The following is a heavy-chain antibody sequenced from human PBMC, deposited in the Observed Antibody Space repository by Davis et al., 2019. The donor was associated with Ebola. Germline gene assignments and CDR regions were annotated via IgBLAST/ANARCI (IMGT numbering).Heavy chain of an antibody. J-gene: IGHJ6*02. Sequence: GGSLRLSCKGSGYSFTSYWIGWVRQMPGKGLEWMGIIYPGDSDTRYSPSFQGQVTISADKPISTAYLQWSSLKASDTAMYYCASNTRYYYYGMDVWGQGTTVTVSS. V-gene: IGHV5-51*04. CDR3: ASNTRYYYYGMDV. CDR2: IYPGDSDT. CDR1: GYSFTSYW.